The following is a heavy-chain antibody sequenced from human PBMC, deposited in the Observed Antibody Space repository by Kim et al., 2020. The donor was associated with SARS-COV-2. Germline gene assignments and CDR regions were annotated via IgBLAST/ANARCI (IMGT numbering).Heavy chain of an antibody. J-gene: IGHJ4*02. V-gene: IGHV4-34*01. Sequence: PSLKSRVTISVDTSKNKFSLKLSSVTAADTAVYYCARGGRYSYGHYYFDYWGQGTLVTVSS. CDR3: ARGGRYSYGHYYFDY. D-gene: IGHD5-18*01.